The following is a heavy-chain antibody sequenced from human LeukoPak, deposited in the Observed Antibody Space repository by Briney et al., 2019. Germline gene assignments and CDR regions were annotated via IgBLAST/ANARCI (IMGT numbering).Heavy chain of an antibody. J-gene: IGHJ4*02. D-gene: IGHD3-22*01. V-gene: IGHV1-69*05. CDR3: ARDRYYYDSSGYWDY. Sequence: TSVKGSCKASGGTFSSYAISWVRQAPGQGLEWMGGIIPIFGTANYAQKFQGRVTITTDESTSTAYMELSSLRSEDTAVYYCARDRYYYDSSGYWDYWGQGTLVTVSS. CDR1: GGTFSSYA. CDR2: IIPIFGTA.